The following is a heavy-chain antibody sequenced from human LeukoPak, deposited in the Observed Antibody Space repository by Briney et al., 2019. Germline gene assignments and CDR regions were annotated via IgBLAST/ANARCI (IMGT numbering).Heavy chain of an antibody. CDR3: AYSRVMVCVIYGMDV. J-gene: IGHJ6*02. CDR1: GYTFTSYY. D-gene: IGHD3-10*01. Sequence: GASVKVSCKASGYTFTSYYMHWGRQAPGQGLEWMGIINPSGGSTSYAQKFQGRVPMTRDTSTSAVYMELSSLRSEETAVYYCAYSRVMVCVIYGMDVWGQGTTVTVSS. CDR2: INPSGGST. V-gene: IGHV1-46*01.